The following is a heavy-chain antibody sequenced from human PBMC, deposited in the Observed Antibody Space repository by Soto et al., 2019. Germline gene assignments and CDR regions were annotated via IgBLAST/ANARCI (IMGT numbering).Heavy chain of an antibody. CDR3: ARAQYYYDSSGYNHY. D-gene: IGHD3-22*01. CDR2: INSDGSST. J-gene: IGHJ4*02. CDR1: GFIFSSYW. V-gene: IGHV3-74*01. Sequence: GGSLILSCAASGFIFSSYWMHWVRQAPGKGLVWVSRINSDGSSTSYADSGKGRFTISRDNAKNTLYLQMNSLRAEDTAVYYCARAQYYYDSSGYNHYWGQGTLVSVSS.